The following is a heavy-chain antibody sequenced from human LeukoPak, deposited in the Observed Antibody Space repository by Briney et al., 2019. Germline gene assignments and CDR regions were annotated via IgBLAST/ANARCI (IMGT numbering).Heavy chain of an antibody. D-gene: IGHD1-26*01. CDR1: GYTFTGHY. J-gene: IGHJ4*02. CDR2: INPNSGGA. V-gene: IGHV1-2*04. Sequence: ASVKVSCKASGYTFTGHYMHWVRQAPGQGLEWMGWINPNSGGANYAQKFQGWVTMTRDTSISTAYMELSRLRSDDTAVYYCARASGDSPIPGALHFDYWGQGTLVTVSS. CDR3: ARASGDSPIPGALHFDY.